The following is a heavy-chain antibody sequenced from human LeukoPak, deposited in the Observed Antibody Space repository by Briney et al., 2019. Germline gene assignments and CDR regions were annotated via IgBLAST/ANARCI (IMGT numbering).Heavy chain of an antibody. D-gene: IGHD3-10*01. CDR3: ARDVGGGMVRGVRYYFDY. CDR1: GYTFTSYY. Sequence: ASVKVSCKASGYTFTSYYMHWVRQAPGQGLEGMGIINPSGGSTSYAQKFQGRVTMTRDTPTSTVYMELSSLRSEDTAVYYCARDVGGGMVRGVRYYFDYWGQGTLVTVSS. J-gene: IGHJ4*02. V-gene: IGHV1-46*03. CDR2: INPSGGST.